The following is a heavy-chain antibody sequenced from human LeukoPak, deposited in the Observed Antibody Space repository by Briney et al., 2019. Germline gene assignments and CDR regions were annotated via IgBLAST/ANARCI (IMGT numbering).Heavy chain of an antibody. J-gene: IGHJ5*02. V-gene: IGHV3-21*01. D-gene: IGHD2-15*01. Sequence: PGGSLRLSCAASGFTFSSYSMNWVRQAPGKGLEWVSSISSSSSYIYYADSVKGRFTISRDNAKNSLYLQMDSLRAEDTAVYYCARVAARDIVVVVAPLDPWGQGTLVTVSS. CDR2: ISSSSSYI. CDR3: ARVAARDIVVVVAPLDP. CDR1: GFTFSSYS.